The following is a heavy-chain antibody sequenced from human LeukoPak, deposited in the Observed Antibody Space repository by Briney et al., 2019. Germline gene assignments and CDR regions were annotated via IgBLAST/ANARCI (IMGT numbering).Heavy chain of an antibody. CDR2: ISAYNGNT. D-gene: IGHD3-3*01. CDR3: ARDLSTIFGVNYYYYYMDV. J-gene: IGHJ6*03. CDR1: GYTFTSYG. V-gene: IGHV1-18*01. Sequence: ASVKVSCKASGYTFTSYGISWVRQAPGQGLEWMGWISAYNGNTNYAQKLQGRVTMTTDTSTSTAYMELRRLRSDDTAVYYCARDLSTIFGVNYYYYYMDVWGKGTTVTVSS.